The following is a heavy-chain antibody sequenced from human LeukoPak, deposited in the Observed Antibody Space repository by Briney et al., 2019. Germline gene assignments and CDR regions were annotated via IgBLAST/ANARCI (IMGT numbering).Heavy chain of an antibody. CDR3: ARWIRDYYHGMDV. D-gene: IGHD2-2*03. CDR2: IYYSGST. V-gene: IGHV4-59*01. J-gene: IGHJ6*02. Sequence: PSETLSLTCTVSGGSISSYYWSWIRQPPGKGLEWIGYIYYSGSTNYNPSLKSRVTISVDTSKNQFSLKLSSVTAADTAVYYCARWIRDYYHGMDVRGQGTTVTVSS. CDR1: GGSISSYY.